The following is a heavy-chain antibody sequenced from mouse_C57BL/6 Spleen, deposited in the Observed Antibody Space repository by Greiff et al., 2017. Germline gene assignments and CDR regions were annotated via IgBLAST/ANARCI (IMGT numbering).Heavy chain of an antibody. CDR3: VGRYFDV. Sequence: EVMLVESGGGLVQPTGSLKLSCAASGFTFNTYAMHWVRQAPGKGLEWVARISSKSSNYATYYAFSVKDRFTISRDETQSTLYLQMNTLKTEDTYMYDCVGRYFDVWGTGTTVTVSS. CDR1: GFTFNTYA. CDR2: ISSKSSNYAT. V-gene: IGHV10-3*01. J-gene: IGHJ1*03.